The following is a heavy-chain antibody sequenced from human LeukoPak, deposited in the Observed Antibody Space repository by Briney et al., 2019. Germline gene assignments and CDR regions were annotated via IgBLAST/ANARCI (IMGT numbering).Heavy chain of an antibody. V-gene: IGHV4-34*01. Sequence: TSETLSLTCAVYGGSFSGYYWSWIRQPPGKGLEWTGSIYYSGSTYYNPSLKSRVTISVDTSKNQFSLKLSSVTAADTAVYYCARQAQYYYDSSGYNDAFDIWGQGTLVTVSS. J-gene: IGHJ4*02. D-gene: IGHD3-22*01. CDR3: ARQAQYYYDSSGYNDAFDI. CDR2: IYYSGST. CDR1: GGSFSGYY.